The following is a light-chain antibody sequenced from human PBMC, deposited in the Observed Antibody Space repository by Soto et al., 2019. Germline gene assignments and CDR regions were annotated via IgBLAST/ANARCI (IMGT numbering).Light chain of an antibody. V-gene: IGKV3-15*01. Sequence: EMVMTPSPATLSLSPGQRATLSCRASQSVSSKLAWYQQRPGQAPRLLIYSASTRATGIPARFSGSGSGTEFTLTISSLQSEDFAVSYCHQYNHGLTWTFGQGTKVDIK. CDR3: HQYNHGLTWT. CDR1: QSVSSK. J-gene: IGKJ1*01. CDR2: SAS.